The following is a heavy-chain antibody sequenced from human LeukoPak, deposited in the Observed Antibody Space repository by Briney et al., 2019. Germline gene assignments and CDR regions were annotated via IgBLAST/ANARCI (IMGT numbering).Heavy chain of an antibody. CDR2: IYTSGST. CDR3: ARAPRIYYYYYMDV. V-gene: IGHV4-4*07. Sequence: SETLSLTCTVSGGSINSYYWSWIRQPAGKGLEWIGRIYTSGSTNYNPSLKSRVTMSVDTSKNQFSLKLSSVTAADTAVYYCARAPRIYYYYYMDVWGKGTTVTVSS. J-gene: IGHJ6*03. CDR1: GGSINSYY.